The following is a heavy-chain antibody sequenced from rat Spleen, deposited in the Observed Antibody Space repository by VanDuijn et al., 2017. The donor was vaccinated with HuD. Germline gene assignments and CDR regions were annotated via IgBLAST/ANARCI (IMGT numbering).Heavy chain of an antibody. CDR1: GFSLVSYG. D-gene: IGHD1-12*03. V-gene: IGHV2S61*01. CDR2: IWGDGST. J-gene: IGHJ2*01. Sequence: QVQLKESGPVLVQPSQTLSLTCTVSGFSLVSYGVSWVRQPPGKGLEWMGGIWGDGSTDYNSVLKSRLTINRDTSKSQVFLKVNNLQTEDTAMYFCASQHYYDGYYRDYWGQGVMVTVSS. CDR3: ASQHYYDGYYRDY.